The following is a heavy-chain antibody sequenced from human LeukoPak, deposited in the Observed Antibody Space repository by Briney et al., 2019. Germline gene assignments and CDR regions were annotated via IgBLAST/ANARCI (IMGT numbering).Heavy chain of an antibody. CDR1: GFTFHDYA. J-gene: IGHJ4*02. CDR3: AKALGTNWSGEKGFDY. Sequence: QAGGSLRLSCAASGFTFHDYAMHWVRQAPGKGLEWVSGISWNSGTIGYADSVKGRFTISRDNAKNSLYLQMNSLRAEDMAFYYCAKALGTNWSGEKGFDYWGQGTLVTVSS. V-gene: IGHV3-9*03. CDR2: ISWNSGTI. D-gene: IGHD1-1*01.